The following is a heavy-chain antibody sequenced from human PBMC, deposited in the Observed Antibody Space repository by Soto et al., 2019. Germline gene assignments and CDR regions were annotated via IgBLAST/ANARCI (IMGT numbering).Heavy chain of an antibody. J-gene: IGHJ4*02. V-gene: IGHV3-23*01. CDR3: ARWSYLDY. CDR2: ISGSDGKT. Sequence: WWSLRLSCSASVFSFGSYALSWVRQAPGKGLEWVSTISGSDGKTFYADSVKGRFSISRDTSQSTLYLQMNSPRADDTAMYYCARWSYLDYWGQGTRVTVSS. CDR1: VFSFGSYA. D-gene: IGHD3-3*01.